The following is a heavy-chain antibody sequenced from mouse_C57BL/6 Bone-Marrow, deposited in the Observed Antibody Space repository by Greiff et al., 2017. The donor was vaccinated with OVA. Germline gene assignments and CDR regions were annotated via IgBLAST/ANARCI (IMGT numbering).Heavy chain of an antibody. Sequence: QVQLQQSGAELARPGSSVKLSCKASGYTFTSYWMHWVKQRPIQGLEWIGNIDPSDSETHYNQKFKDKATLTVDKSSSTAYMQLSSLTSEDSAVYYCARGAPGFAYWGQGTLVTVSA. CDR3: ARGAPGFAY. CDR2: IDPSDSET. CDR1: GYTFTSYW. V-gene: IGHV1-52*01. J-gene: IGHJ3*01.